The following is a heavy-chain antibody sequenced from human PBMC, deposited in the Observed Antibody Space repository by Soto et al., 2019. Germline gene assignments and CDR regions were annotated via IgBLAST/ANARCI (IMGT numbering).Heavy chain of an antibody. D-gene: IGHD3-10*01. CDR3: AKDQYTDGSGYGMDV. CDR1: GFTFSSYA. J-gene: IGHJ6*02. Sequence: EVQLLESGGGLVQPGGSLRLSCAASGFTFSSYAMSWVRQAPGKGQEWVSAISGSGGSTYYADSVKGRFTISRDNSKNTLYMQMNSLRAEDTAVYYCAKDQYTDGSGYGMDVWGHWSTVTFSS. CDR2: ISGSGGST. V-gene: IGHV3-23*01.